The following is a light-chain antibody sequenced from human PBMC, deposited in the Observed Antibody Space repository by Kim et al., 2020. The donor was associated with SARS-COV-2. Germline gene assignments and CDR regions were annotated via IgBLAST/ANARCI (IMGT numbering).Light chain of an antibody. J-gene: IGKJ2*01. CDR1: QIVINW. V-gene: IGKV1-12*01. CDR2: TAS. Sequence: SASVVDRVTITCRASQIVINWLAWYQQKPGQAPKLLISTASSLQSGIPSRFTGAGSGTDFTLTINSLQPEDSATYYCQQTMSFPYTFGQGSKLEI. CDR3: QQTMSFPYT.